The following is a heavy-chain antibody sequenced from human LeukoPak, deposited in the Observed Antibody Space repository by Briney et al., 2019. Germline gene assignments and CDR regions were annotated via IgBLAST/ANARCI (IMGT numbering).Heavy chain of an antibody. CDR2: ISYDGSNK. J-gene: IGHJ4*02. D-gene: IGHD3-22*01. V-gene: IGHV3-30-3*01. Sequence: GGSLRLSCAASGFTFSSYAMHWVRQAPGKGLEWVAIISYDGSNKYYADSVKGRFTISRDNSKNTLYLQMNSLRAEDTAVYHCARDYYDSSGYAFDYWGQGTLVTVSS. CDR3: ARDYYDSSGYAFDY. CDR1: GFTFSSYA.